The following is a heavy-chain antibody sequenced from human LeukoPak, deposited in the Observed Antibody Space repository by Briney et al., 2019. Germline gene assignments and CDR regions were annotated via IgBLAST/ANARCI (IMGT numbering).Heavy chain of an antibody. CDR3: ARAAKPVCFDY. CDR1: GFTFSSYS. D-gene: IGHD5/OR15-5a*01. J-gene: IGHJ4*02. Sequence: GGSLRLSCAASGFTFSSYSMNWVRQAPGKGLEWVSSISSSSSYIYYVDSVKGRFTISRDNAKNSLYLQMNSLRAEDTAVYYCARAAKPVCFDYWGQGTLVTVSS. CDR2: ISSSSSYI. V-gene: IGHV3-21*01.